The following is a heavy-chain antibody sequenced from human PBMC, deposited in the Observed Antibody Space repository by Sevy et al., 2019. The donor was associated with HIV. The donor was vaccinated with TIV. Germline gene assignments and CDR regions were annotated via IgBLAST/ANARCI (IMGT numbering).Heavy chain of an antibody. J-gene: IGHJ4*01. Sequence: GGSLRLSCAASDFPFTNAWMNWVRQAPGKGLEWVGRIKSKTDGGTTDYAAPVKGRFTISRDDSKNTVYLEMNSLKTEDTAVYYCVDLAVAGAWDHWGHGTLVTVSS. V-gene: IGHV3-15*07. CDR1: DFPFTNAW. CDR3: VDLAVAGAWDH. D-gene: IGHD6-19*01. CDR2: IKSKTDGGTT.